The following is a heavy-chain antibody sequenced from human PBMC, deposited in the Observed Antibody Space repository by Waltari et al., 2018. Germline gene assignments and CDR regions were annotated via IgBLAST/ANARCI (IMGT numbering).Heavy chain of an antibody. CDR1: GLTSRSYW. J-gene: IGHJ4*02. V-gene: IGHV3-7*01. CDR3: ATSKAAPVND. CDR2: VNVHESGK. D-gene: IGHD4-4*01. Sequence: EVKLVESGGGFVQPGGSLRLSCVVPGLTSRSYWMSWVCQAPGKGLGVVANVNVHESGKFYLDSVKGRFTISRDNVKSSVFLQMNSLRPDDTAVYYCATSKAAPVNDWGQGTLVTVSS.